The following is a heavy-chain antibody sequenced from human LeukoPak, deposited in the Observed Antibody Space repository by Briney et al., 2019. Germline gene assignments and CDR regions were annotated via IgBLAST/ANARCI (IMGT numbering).Heavy chain of an antibody. CDR3: ARSPRDSRDWTGTLDY. J-gene: IGHJ4*02. D-gene: IGHD3-22*01. Sequence: GGSLRLSCAVSGFTFSGYSMNWVRQAPGKGLEWVSVISYSGSVQFYADSVKGRFTISRDDSKNTVHLQMNRLRVEDTAIYYCARSPRDSRDWTGTLDYWGQGVLVSVSS. V-gene: IGHV3-30*03. CDR1: GFTFSGYS. CDR2: ISYSGSVQ.